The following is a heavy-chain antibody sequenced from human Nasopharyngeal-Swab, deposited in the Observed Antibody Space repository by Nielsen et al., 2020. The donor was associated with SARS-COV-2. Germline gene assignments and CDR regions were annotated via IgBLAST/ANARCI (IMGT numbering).Heavy chain of an antibody. CDR1: GYSISSGYY. J-gene: IGHJ4*02. CDR2: IYHSGST. CDR3: ARDDSSGWFPFDY. V-gene: IGHV4-38-2*02. D-gene: IGHD6-19*01. Sequence: SETLSLTCTVSGYSISSGYYWGWSRQPPGKGLEWIGSIYHSGSTYYNPSLKSRVTISVDTSKNQFSLKLSSVTAADTAVYYCARDDSSGWFPFDYWGQGTLVTVSS.